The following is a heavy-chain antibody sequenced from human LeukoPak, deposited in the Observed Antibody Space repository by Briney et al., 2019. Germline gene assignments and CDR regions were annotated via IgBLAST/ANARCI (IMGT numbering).Heavy chain of an antibody. D-gene: IGHD6-19*01. V-gene: IGHV1-69*04. CDR3: ARLGLVQVDYYYGMDV. J-gene: IGHJ6*02. Sequence: GASVKVSCKASGGTFSSYAISWVRQAPGQGLDWMGRIIPILGIANYAQKFQGRVTITADKSTSTAYMELSSLRSEDTAVYYCARLGLVQVDYYYGMDVWGQGTTVTVSS. CDR1: GGTFSSYA. CDR2: IIPILGIA.